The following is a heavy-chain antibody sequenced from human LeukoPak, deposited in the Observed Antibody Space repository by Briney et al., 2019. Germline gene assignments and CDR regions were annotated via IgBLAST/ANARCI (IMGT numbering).Heavy chain of an antibody. CDR3: AKELFSSGSCPDG. CDR2: IWSDGSNK. J-gene: IGHJ4*02. V-gene: IGHV3-33*06. Sequence: GGSLRLSCSASGFTFSYYAIHWVRQAPGKGLEWVALIWSDGSNKYYADSVKGRITISRDNSKNTVYLQMNSPRAEDTAVYYCAKELFSSGSCPDGWGQGTLVTVSS. CDR1: GFTFSYYA. D-gene: IGHD3-10*01.